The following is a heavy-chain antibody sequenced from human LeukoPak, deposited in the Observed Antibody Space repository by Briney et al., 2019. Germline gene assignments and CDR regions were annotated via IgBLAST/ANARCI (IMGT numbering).Heavy chain of an antibody. Sequence: ASVKVSCKASGYTFTCYYMHWVGQAGGQGGEWMGWMNPNKGGTNYAQKFQGRVTMNRERYIRTDYMDVSKQRSDDRAGYYCARVANFGIMFGELPFDPWGQGTLVTVSS. V-gene: IGHV1-2*02. D-gene: IGHD3-16*01. J-gene: IGHJ5*02. CDR2: MNPNKGGT. CDR3: ARVANFGIMFGELPFDP. CDR1: GYTFTCYY.